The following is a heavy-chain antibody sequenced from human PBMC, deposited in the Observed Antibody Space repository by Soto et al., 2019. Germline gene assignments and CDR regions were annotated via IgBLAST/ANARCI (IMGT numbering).Heavy chain of an antibody. CDR1: GFSLNTGGVG. D-gene: IGHD3-10*01. J-gene: IGHJ6*02. Sequence: ITLKESGPTLVKPTQTLTLTCTFSGFSLNTGGVGVGWVRQPRGKAMEWLALIYWDDDERYRPSLRSRLNMTKDTINNQVVLTMTNMDPEDTATYYCARNWRYYGGDYFYGMDAWGQGTTVTVSS. CDR3: ARNWRYYGGDYFYGMDA. CDR2: IYWDDDE. V-gene: IGHV2-5*02.